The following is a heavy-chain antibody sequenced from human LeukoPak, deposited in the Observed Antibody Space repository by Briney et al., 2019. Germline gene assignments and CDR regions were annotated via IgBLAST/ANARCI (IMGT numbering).Heavy chain of an antibody. V-gene: IGHV3-23*01. J-gene: IGHJ4*02. CDR2: ISGSGGST. CDR1: GLTFSIYA. Sequence: GGSLRLSCAASGLTFSIYAMNRVRQAPGKGLEWVSAISGSGGSTYYADSVKGRFTISRDNSKSTLYLQMNSLRAEDTAVYYCAKLGDFDYWGQGTLVTVST. CDR3: AKLGDFDY.